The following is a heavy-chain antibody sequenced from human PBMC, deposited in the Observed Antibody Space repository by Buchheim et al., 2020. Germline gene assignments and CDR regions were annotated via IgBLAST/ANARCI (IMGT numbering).Heavy chain of an antibody. V-gene: IGHV3-30*18. CDR1: GFTFSSYG. CDR3: AKDHSSGWG. CDR2: ISYDGSNK. Sequence: QVQLVESGGGVVQPGRSLRLSCAASGFTFSSYGMHWVRQAPGKGLEWVAVISYDGSNKYYADSVKGQFTISRDNSKNTLYLQMNSLRAEDTAVYYCAKDHSSGWGWGQGTL. J-gene: IGHJ4*02. D-gene: IGHD6-19*01.